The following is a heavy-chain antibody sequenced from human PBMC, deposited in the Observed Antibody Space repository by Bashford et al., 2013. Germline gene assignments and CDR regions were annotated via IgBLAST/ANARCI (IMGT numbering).Heavy chain of an antibody. J-gene: IGHJ1*01. CDR3: AKXFLIMMIVMVMVPT. D-gene: IGHD3-22*01. V-gene: IGHV3-7*01. CDR2: IKQDGSEK. Sequence: VRQAPGKGLEWVANIKQDGSEKYYVDSVKGRFTISRDNGKNSLYLQMNSLRAEDTAVYYCAKXFLIMMIVMVMVPTWGQGNPWSPSPQ.